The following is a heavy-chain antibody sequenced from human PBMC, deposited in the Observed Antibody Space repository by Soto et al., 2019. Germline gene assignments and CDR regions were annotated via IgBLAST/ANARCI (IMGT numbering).Heavy chain of an antibody. CDR3: ARDFAYFDS. V-gene: IGHV4-38-2*01. J-gene: IGHJ4*02. CDR2: IYHSGTT. D-gene: IGHD3-3*01. Sequence: SETLSLTCAVSGYSIGNTYYWGWIRQPPGKGLEWIGNIYHSGTTYYNPSLESRVTISVDTSNNQFSLNLDSVTAADTAVYFCARDFAYFDSWGQGTLVTVS. CDR1: GYSIGNTYY.